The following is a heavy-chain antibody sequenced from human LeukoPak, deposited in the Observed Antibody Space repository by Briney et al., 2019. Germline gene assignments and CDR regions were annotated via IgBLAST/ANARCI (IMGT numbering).Heavy chain of an antibody. CDR1: GFTFSSYG. CDR3: AKIGYCSSTSCRHYYFDY. J-gene: IGHJ4*02. V-gene: IGHV3-30*18. D-gene: IGHD2-2*01. CDR2: ISYDGSDK. Sequence: GGSLRLSCAASGFTFSSYGMHWVRQAPGKGLEWVAVISYDGSDKYYADSVKGRFTISRDNSKNTLYLQMNSLRAEDTAVYYCAKIGYCSSTSCRHYYFDYWGQGTLVTVSS.